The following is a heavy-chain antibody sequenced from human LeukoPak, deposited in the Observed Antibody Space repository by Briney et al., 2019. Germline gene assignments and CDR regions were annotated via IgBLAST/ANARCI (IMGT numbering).Heavy chain of an antibody. CDR1: GYTFNGYY. J-gene: IGHJ4*02. D-gene: IGHD5-12*01. Sequence: GASVKVSCKASGYTFNGYYMQWVRQAPGQGLEWLGRINPNSGGTESPQKFQGRITMTINTSTRTAYMELSSLRFDDTAVYYCARDRRGYGGSDMNWGQGTLVTVSS. V-gene: IGHV1-2*06. CDR2: INPNSGGT. CDR3: ARDRRGYGGSDMN.